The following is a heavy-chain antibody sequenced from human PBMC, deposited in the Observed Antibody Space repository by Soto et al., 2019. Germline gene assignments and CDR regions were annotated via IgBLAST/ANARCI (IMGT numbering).Heavy chain of an antibody. CDR3: AKDQLAAAGTIRHYYYGMDV. Sequence: GGSLRLSCAASGFTVSSNYMSWARQAPGKGLEWVSVIFTGGSTYYADSVKGRFTISRHNRKNTVYLQMNSLRTKDTALYYCAKDQLAAAGTIRHYYYGMDVWGQGTTVTVSS. V-gene: IGHV3-53*04. CDR2: IFTGGST. CDR1: GFTVSSNY. J-gene: IGHJ6*02. D-gene: IGHD6-13*01.